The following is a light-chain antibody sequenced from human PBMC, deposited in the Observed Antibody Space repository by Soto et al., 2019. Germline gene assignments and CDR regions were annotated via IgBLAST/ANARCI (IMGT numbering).Light chain of an antibody. J-gene: IGKJ2*01. V-gene: IGKV3-11*01. CDR3: QHRTSRYT. Sequence: IVLTQSPGTLSLSPGERATLSCTASQSVNSYLAWYQHRPGQAPRLLIYDTFNRATGVPARFSGSGSGTDFTLTISSLEPEDFAVYYCQHRTSRYTFGQGTKV. CDR2: DTF. CDR1: QSVNSY.